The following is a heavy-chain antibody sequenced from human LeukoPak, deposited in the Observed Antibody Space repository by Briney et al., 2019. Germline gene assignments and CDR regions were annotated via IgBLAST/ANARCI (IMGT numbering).Heavy chain of an antibody. D-gene: IGHD1-26*01. CDR3: SSGTDYYDYGMDV. V-gene: IGHV3-73*01. J-gene: IGHJ6*02. CDR2: IRSKPSSYAT. CDR1: GFAFSGST. Sequence: PGGSLRLSCAASGFAFSGSTVHWVRRASGKGLEWVGRIRSKPSSYATVYAESVKGRFTLSRDDSKNTAYLQMNSLKTEDTAVYYCSSGTDYYDYGMDVWGQGTTITVSS.